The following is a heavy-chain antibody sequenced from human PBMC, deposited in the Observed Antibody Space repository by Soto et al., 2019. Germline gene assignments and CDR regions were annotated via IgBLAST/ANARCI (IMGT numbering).Heavy chain of an antibody. CDR3: ARIGIGAFDI. CDR1: GFCLSNASMG. Sequence: SGPTLVSPTYTLTLTVTVSGFCLSNASMGVSWIRQPPGKALEWLAHIFSNDEKSYSTSLKSRLTISKDTSKSQVVLTMTNMDPVDTATYYCARIGIGAFDIWGQGTMVTVSS. V-gene: IGHV2-26*01. CDR2: IFSNDEK. J-gene: IGHJ3*02.